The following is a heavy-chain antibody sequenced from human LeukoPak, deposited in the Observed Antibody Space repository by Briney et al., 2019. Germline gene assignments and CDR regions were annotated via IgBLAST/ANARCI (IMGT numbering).Heavy chain of an antibody. CDR2: IYYSGST. CDR3: ARVYGRGWYQPGPFDY. CDR1: GGSVSSGSYY. J-gene: IGHJ4*02. D-gene: IGHD6-19*01. Sequence: SETLSLTCTVSGGSVSSGSYYWSWIRQPPGKGLEWIGYIYYSGSTKFNPSLKSRVTIAADTSNNQFSLKLSSVTAADTAVYYCARVYGRGWYQPGPFDYWGQGTLVTVSS. V-gene: IGHV4-61*01.